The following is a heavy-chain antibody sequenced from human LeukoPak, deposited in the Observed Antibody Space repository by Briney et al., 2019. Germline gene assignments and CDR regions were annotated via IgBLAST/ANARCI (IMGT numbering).Heavy chain of an antibody. CDR2: IIPIFGTA. J-gene: IGHJ4*02. D-gene: IGHD2-2*01. Sequence: SVKVSCKASGGTFSSYAISWVRQAPGQGLEWMGRIIPIFGTANYAQKLQGRVTITADKSTSTAYMELSSLRSEDTAVYYCARDQGGKYQLLSGWGQGTLVTVSS. V-gene: IGHV1-69*06. CDR3: ARDQGGKYQLLSG. CDR1: GGTFSSYA.